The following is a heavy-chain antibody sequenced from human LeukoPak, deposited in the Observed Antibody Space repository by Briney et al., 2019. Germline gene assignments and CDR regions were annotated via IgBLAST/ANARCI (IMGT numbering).Heavy chain of an antibody. CDR2: IDHSGST. CDR3: ARPRGSGSYYNV. CDR1: GGSFSGYY. J-gene: IGHJ4*02. V-gene: IGHV4-34*01. Sequence: PSETLSLTCAVYGGSFSGYYWSWIRQPPGKGLEWIGEIDHSGSTNYNPSLKSRVTISVDTSKNQFSLKLSSVTAADRAVYYCARPRGSGSYYNVWGQGTLVTVSS. D-gene: IGHD3-10*01.